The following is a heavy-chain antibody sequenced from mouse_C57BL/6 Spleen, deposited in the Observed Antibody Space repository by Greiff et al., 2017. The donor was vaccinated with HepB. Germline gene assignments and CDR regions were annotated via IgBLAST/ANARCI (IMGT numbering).Heavy chain of an antibody. CDR3: AREVTTVVARYFDV. Sequence: QVQLQQSGPELVKPGASVKISCKASGYTFTDYYINWVKQRPGQGLEWIGWIFPGSGSTYYNEKFKGKATLTVDKSSSTAYMLLSSLTSEDSAVYFCAREVTTVVARYFDVWGTGTTVTVSS. CDR2: IFPGSGST. V-gene: IGHV1-75*01. J-gene: IGHJ1*03. CDR1: GYTFTDYY. D-gene: IGHD1-1*01.